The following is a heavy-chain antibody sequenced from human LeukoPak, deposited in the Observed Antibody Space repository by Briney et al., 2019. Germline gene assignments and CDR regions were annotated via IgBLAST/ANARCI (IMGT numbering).Heavy chain of an antibody. CDR3: ARGSSSWYPYYYWYFDL. CDR2: IYFSGST. V-gene: IGHV4-59*12. J-gene: IGHJ2*01. Sequence: SETLSLTCTVSGGSISSYYWSWIRQPPGEGLEWIGYIYFSGSTNYNPSLRGRVTISVDTSKDQFSLKLTSVTAADTAVYYCARGSSSWYPYYYWYFDLWGRGTLVTVSS. CDR1: GGSISSYY. D-gene: IGHD6-13*01.